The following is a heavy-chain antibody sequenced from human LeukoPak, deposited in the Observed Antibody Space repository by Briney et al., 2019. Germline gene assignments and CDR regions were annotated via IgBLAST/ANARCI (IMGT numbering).Heavy chain of an antibody. J-gene: IGHJ4*02. CDR1: GYSFILYG. V-gene: IGHV1-46*01. CDR2: INPSGGST. D-gene: IGHD6-19*01. Sequence: ASVKVSCKTSGYSFILYGISWVRQAPGQGLEWMGIINPSGGSTSYAQKFQGRVTMTRDMSTSTAYMELRSLRSDDTAVYYCARDLKRGYSSGRYSWGTGSSNDYWGQGTLVTVSS. CDR3: ARDLKRGYSSGRYSWGTGSSNDY.